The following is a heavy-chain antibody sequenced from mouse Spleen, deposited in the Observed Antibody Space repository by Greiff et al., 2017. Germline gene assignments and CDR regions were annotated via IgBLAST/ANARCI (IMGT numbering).Heavy chain of an antibody. V-gene: IGHV5-9-3*01. CDR1: GFTFSSYA. CDR2: ISSGGSYT. CDR3: ARQRGLGLRGDAMDY. Sequence: EVKLVESGGGLVKPGGSLKLSCAASGFTFSSYAMSWVRQTPEKRLEWVATISSGGSYTYYPDSVKGRFTISRDNAKNTLYLQMSSLRSEDTAMYYCARQRGLGLRGDAMDYWGQGTSVTVSS. D-gene: IGHD3-1*01. J-gene: IGHJ4*01.